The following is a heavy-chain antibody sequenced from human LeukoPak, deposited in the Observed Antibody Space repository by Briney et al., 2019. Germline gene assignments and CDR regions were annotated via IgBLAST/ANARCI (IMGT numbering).Heavy chain of an antibody. V-gene: IGHV4-39*01. CDR1: GASISSSSYY. J-gene: IGHJ6*03. Sequence: SETLSLTCTVSGASISSSSYYWGWIRQPPGKGLEWIGNIYYSGSTYHNPSLKSRVTISVDTSKNQFSLKLSSVTAAATAVYYCARHVRGYSVYDPDYYDYYMDVWGRGTTVTISS. D-gene: IGHD5/OR15-5a*01. CDR3: ARHVRGYSVYDPDYYDYYMDV. CDR2: IYYSGST.